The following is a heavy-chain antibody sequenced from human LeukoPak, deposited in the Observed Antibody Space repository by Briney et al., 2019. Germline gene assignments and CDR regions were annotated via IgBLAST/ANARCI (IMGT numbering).Heavy chain of an antibody. CDR2: IIPIFGTA. CDR1: GGTFSSYA. Sequence: SVKVSCKASGGTFSSYAISWVRQAPGQGLEWMGGIIPIFGTANYAQKFQGRVTITADESTSTAYMELSSLRSEDTAVYYCARDKEYYYDSSGYFDVYWGQGTLATVSS. D-gene: IGHD3-22*01. CDR3: ARDKEYYYDSSGYFDVY. J-gene: IGHJ4*02. V-gene: IGHV1-69*01.